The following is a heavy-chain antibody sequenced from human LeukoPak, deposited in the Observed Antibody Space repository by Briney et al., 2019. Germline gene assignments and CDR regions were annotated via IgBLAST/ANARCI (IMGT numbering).Heavy chain of an antibody. Sequence: ASVKVSCKASGYTFTGYYIHWVRQAPGQGLEWMGWINPNSGGTNYPQKFQGRVTMTTDTSTSTAYMELRSLRSDDTAVYYCARDGALASVGFAIWGQGTMVTVSS. D-gene: IGHD5-12*01. CDR2: INPNSGGT. J-gene: IGHJ3*02. CDR3: ARDGALASVGFAI. V-gene: IGHV1-2*02. CDR1: GYTFTGYY.